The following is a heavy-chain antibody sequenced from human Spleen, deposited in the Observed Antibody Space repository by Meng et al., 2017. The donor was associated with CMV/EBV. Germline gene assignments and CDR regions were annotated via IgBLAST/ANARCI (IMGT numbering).Heavy chain of an antibody. CDR1: RASFSAYS. D-gene: IGHD1-26*01. J-gene: IGHJ5*02. CDR2: INHSGNA. CDR3: ARGLLYQLLYGKWFDP. V-gene: IGHV4-34*01. Sequence: YRASFSAYSWTWRRQPPGQGLEWIGEINHSGNANYNPSLKSRVAISVDTSKNQFSLKLRSVTAADTAVYYCARGLLYQLLYGKWFDPWGQGTLVTVSS.